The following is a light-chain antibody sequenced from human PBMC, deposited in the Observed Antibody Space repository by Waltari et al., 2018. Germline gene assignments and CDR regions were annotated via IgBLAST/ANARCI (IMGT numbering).Light chain of an antibody. CDR3: QTWDSTYVV. CDR2: QDV. V-gene: IGLV3-1*01. CDR1: KLGDKY. J-gene: IGLJ2*01. Sequence: SSELTQPPSVSVSPGQTANISCSGNKLGDKYVCWYHQKPGQSPVLVIYQDVKRPSGIPERCSGSNSGNTATLTISGTQAMDEADYYCQTWDSTYVVFGGGTTLTVL.